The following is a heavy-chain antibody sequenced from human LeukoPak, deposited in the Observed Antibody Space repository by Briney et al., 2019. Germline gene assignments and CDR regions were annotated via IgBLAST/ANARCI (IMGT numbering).Heavy chain of an antibody. D-gene: IGHD6-19*01. V-gene: IGHV3-48*03. CDR1: GFPFSFYE. Sequence: GGSLRLSCAVSGFPFSFYEMNWVRQAPGKGLEWVSNIHSSGTTTYYADSVKGRFSISRDNAKNSLYLRMNSLRVKDTAVYYCALLAVASDFDYWGQGALVTVSS. J-gene: IGHJ4*02. CDR3: ALLAVASDFDY. CDR2: IHSSGTTT.